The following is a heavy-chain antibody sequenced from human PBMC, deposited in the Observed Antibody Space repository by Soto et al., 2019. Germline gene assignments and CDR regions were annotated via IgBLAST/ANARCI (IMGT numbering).Heavy chain of an antibody. Sequence: EASVKVSCKTSGFTFTYSAIQWVRQAPGQRLEWMGWINAGNGNTKYSQKFQGRVTITRDTSASTAYMELSSLRSEDTAVYYCAGDTALSAVWGQGTTVTVSS. CDR3: AGDTALSAV. V-gene: IGHV1-3*01. CDR1: GFTFTYSA. J-gene: IGHJ6*02. CDR2: INAGNGNT. D-gene: IGHD4-17*01.